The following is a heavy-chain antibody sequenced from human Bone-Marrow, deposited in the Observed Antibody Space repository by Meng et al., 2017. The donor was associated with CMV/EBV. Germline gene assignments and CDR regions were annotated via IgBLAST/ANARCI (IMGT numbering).Heavy chain of an antibody. CDR2: IYSGGST. V-gene: IGHV3-53*01. J-gene: IGHJ6*02. CDR1: GFTFSTYD. Sequence: GECLKISCAASGFTFSTYDMSWVRQAPGKGLEWVSVIYSGGSTYYADSVKGRFTISRDNSKNTLYLQMNSLRAEDTAVYYCARDGAATYGMGVWGQGTTVTVSS. CDR3: ARDGAATYGMGV. D-gene: IGHD6-13*01.